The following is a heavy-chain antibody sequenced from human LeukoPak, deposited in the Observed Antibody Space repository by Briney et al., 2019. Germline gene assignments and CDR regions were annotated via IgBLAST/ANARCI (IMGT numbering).Heavy chain of an antibody. CDR3: ARNFKQWLVRQYGMDV. CDR1: GYTFSDYY. CDR2: INPNSGGT. J-gene: IGHJ6*02. Sequence: GASVKVSCKASGYTFSDYYIYWVRQAPGQGPEWMGWINPNSGGTNYAQKFQGRVTMTRDKSISTAYMELSRLRSDDTAVYYCARNFKQWLVRQYGMDVWGQGTTVTVSS. D-gene: IGHD6-19*01. V-gene: IGHV1-2*02.